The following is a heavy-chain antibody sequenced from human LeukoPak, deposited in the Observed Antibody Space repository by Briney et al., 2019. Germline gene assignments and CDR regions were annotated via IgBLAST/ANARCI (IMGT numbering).Heavy chain of an antibody. CDR3: ARDYHGGSSGWYSLGSAFDI. J-gene: IGHJ3*02. CDR1: GGTFSSYA. Sequence: SVKVSCKTSGGTFSSYAISWVRQAPGQGLEWMGGIIPIFGTANYAQKFQGRVTITTDESTSTAYMELSSLRSEDTAVYYCARDYHGGSSGWYSLGSAFDIWGQGTMVTVSS. CDR2: IIPIFGTA. D-gene: IGHD6-19*01. V-gene: IGHV1-69*05.